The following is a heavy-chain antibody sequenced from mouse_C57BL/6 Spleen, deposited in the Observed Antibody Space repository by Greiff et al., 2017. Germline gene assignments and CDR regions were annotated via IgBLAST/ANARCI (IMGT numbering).Heavy chain of an antibody. CDR2: IYPGDGDT. Sequence: QVQLKESGPELVKPGASVKISCKASGYAFSSSWMNWVKQRPGKGLEWIGRIYPGDGDTNYNGKFKGKATLTADKSSSTAYMQLSSLTSEDSAVYFCARLGDGYYGYAMDYWGQGTSVTVSS. D-gene: IGHD2-3*01. CDR3: ARLGDGYYGYAMDY. J-gene: IGHJ4*01. CDR1: GYAFSSSW. V-gene: IGHV1-82*01.